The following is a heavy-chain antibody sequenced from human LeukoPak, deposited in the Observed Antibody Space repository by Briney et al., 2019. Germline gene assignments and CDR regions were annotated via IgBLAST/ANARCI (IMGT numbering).Heavy chain of an antibody. CDR3: ARDPTAGSGWFGRGYFDY. CDR1: GFTFSSYA. D-gene: IGHD6-19*01. V-gene: IGHV3-30*04. Sequence: GGSLRLSCAASGFTFSSYAMHWVRQAPGKGLEWVAVISYDGCNKYYADSVKGRFTISRDNSKNTLYLQMNSLRAEDTAVYYCARDPTAGSGWFGRGYFDYWGQGTLVTVSS. CDR2: ISYDGCNK. J-gene: IGHJ4*02.